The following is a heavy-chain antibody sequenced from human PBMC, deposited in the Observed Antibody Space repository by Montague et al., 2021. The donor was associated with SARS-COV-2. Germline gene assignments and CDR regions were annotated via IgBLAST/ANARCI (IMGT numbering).Heavy chain of an antibody. J-gene: IGHJ4*02. D-gene: IGHD3-9*01. V-gene: IGHV4-59*01. CDR1: GGSISYDH. CDR3: ARENHILTGLYY. CDR2: IYYSGST. Sequence: SETLSLTCTVSGGSISYDHWSWILQPSGKGLVWIVYIYYSGSTNYNPSLKSRVTISVDTSKNQLPLKLSSVIAAATAVYYCARENHILTGLYYWGQGTLVTVSS.